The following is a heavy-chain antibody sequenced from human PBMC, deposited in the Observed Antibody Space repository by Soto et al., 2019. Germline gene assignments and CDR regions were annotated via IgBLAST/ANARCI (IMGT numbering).Heavy chain of an antibody. Sequence: GSLRLSCAASGFTFDDYGLSWVRQAPGKGLDWVSGIGANGGGTYYADSVKGRFIISRDNSKNTLYLQMNSLRAEDTAVYYCARDPNGDYLGAFDFWGQKTMVTVSS. CDR2: IGANGGGT. CDR3: ARDPNGDYLGAFDF. V-gene: IGHV3-23*01. D-gene: IGHD4-17*01. CDR1: GFTFDDYG. J-gene: IGHJ3*01.